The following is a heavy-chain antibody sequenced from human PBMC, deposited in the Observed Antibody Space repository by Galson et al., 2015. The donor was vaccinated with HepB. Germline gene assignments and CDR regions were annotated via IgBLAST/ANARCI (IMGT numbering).Heavy chain of an antibody. Sequence: SVKVSCKASGGTFSSYAISWVRQAPGQGLEWMGRIIPILDIAKYAQKFQGRVTIAADKSTNTAYMELSSLRSEDTAVYYCARERGTTGADAFDIWGQGTMVTVSS. D-gene: IGHD1-1*01. CDR3: ARERGTTGADAFDI. CDR2: IIPILDIA. CDR1: GGTFSSYA. V-gene: IGHV1-69*04. J-gene: IGHJ3*02.